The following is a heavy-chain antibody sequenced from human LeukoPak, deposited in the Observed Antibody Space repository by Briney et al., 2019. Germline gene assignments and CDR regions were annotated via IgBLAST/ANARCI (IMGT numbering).Heavy chain of an antibody. V-gene: IGHV1-2*02. CDR2: INPNSGGT. J-gene: IGHJ3*02. CDR1: GYTFTSYY. D-gene: IGHD1-26*01. CDR3: ARVHGALWELSCTGDAFDI. Sequence: ASVKVSCKASGYTFTSYYMHWVRQAPGQGLEWMGWINPNSGGTNYAQKFQGRVTMTRDTSISTAYMELSRLRSDDTAVYYCARVHGALWELSCTGDAFDIWGQGKMATVSS.